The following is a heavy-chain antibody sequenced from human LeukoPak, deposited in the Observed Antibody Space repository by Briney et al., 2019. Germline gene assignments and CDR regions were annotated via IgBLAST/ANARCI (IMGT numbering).Heavy chain of an antibody. CDR2: IIPILGIA. J-gene: IGHJ5*02. CDR3: ARDPDVFGGGGDYWFDP. D-gene: IGHD2-21*02. Sequence: ASVKVSCKASGGTFSSYAISWVRQAPGQGLEWMGRIIPILGIANYAQKFQGRVTITADKSTSTAYMELSSLRSEDTAVYYCARDPDVFGGGGDYWFDPRGQGTLVTVSS. CDR1: GGTFSSYA. V-gene: IGHV1-69*04.